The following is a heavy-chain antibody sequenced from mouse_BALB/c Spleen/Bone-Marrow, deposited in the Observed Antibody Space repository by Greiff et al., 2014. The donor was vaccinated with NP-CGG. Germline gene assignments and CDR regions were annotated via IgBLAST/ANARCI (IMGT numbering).Heavy chain of an antibody. J-gene: IGHJ2*01. V-gene: IGHV1-54*01. CDR3: AREWTARAVDY. CDR1: GYAFTNYL. Sequence: VQLQESGAELVRPGTSVKVSCKASGYAFTNYLIEWVKQRPVQGLEWIGVINPGSGGANYNAKFKGKATLTADKSSSTAYMQLSSLTSDDSAVHFCAREWTARAVDYWGQGTTLTVSS. CDR2: INPGSGGA. D-gene: IGHD3-2*01.